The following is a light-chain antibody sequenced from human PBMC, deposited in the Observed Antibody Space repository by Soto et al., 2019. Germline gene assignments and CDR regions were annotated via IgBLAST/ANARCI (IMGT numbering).Light chain of an antibody. CDR1: SSDIGTYNL. CDR3: QSYDNSLSGSRV. V-gene: IGLV2-23*01. J-gene: IGLJ3*02. CDR2: EGI. Sequence: QSALTQPASVSGSPGQSITISCTGTSSDIGTYNLVSWYQHYPGKAPKLMIYEGIKRPSGVSNRFSGSKSGNTAFLTISGLQAEDEADYYCQSYDNSLSGSRVFGGGTKLTVL.